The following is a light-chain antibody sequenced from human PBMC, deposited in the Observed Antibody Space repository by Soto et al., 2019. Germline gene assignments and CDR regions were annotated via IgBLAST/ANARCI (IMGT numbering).Light chain of an antibody. CDR3: QQYNSFSLT. Sequence: DIQMTQSPSTLSASVGDRVTITCRASQSIRNYLAWYQQKPGKAPRLLIYDASSLESGVPSRFSGSGSGTEFTLTISSLQPDDFATYYCQQYNSFSLTFGGGTRVEVK. CDR2: DAS. CDR1: QSIRNY. V-gene: IGKV1-5*01. J-gene: IGKJ4*01.